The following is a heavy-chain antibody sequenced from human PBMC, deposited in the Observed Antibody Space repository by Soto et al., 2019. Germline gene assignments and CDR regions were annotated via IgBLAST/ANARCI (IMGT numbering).Heavy chain of an antibody. J-gene: IGHJ4*02. CDR2: INAGNGHT. V-gene: IGHV1-3*01. CDR1: GFTFLMYA. Sequence: ASVKVSCKASGFTFLMYAIHWVRQAPGQGLEWMAWINAGNGHTTYSQKFQGRVTITRDTSARTVYMELRSLRFEDTATYYCARAGWFAEGYFDFWGQGTPVTVSS. D-gene: IGHD3-10*01. CDR3: ARAGWFAEGYFDF.